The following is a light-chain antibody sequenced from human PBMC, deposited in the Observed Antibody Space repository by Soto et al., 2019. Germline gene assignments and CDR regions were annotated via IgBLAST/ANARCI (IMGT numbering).Light chain of an antibody. CDR2: DVS. CDR3: SSYTSCIPLV. Sequence: QSALTQPASVSGSPGQSITISCTGTSSDVGGYNYVSWYQQHPGKAPKLMIYDVSNRPSGVSNRFSGSKAGNTASLTISGLQAEDEADYYCSSYTSCIPLVFGGGTKVTVL. CDR1: SSDVGGYNY. J-gene: IGLJ2*01. V-gene: IGLV2-14*01.